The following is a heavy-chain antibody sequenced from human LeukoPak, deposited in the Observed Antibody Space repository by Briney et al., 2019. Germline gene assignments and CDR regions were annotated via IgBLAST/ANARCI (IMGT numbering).Heavy chain of an antibody. Sequence: SETLSLTCTVSGGSISSSSYYWGWIRQPPGTGLEWIGSIYYSGNTYYNPSLKSRVTISVDTSKNQSSLKVSSVTAADTAVYYCARGIAARPDFDYWGQGTLVTVSS. CDR3: ARGIAARPDFDY. CDR2: IYYSGNT. V-gene: IGHV4-39*07. CDR1: GGSISSSSYY. J-gene: IGHJ4*02. D-gene: IGHD6-6*01.